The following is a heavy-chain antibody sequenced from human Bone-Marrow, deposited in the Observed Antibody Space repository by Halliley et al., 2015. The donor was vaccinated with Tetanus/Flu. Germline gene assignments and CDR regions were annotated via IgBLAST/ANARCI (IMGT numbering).Heavy chain of an antibody. J-gene: IGHJ4*02. CDR2: VYYDGDT. V-gene: IGHV4-39*01. D-gene: IGHD5-18*01. CDR3: VRHWGSYSYGYILGPFAY. CDR1: GSTISSSNYH. Sequence: TLSLTCNVSGSTISSSNYHWGWIRQSPGKGLEWVGSVYYDGDTYYNPSLKSRVAISVDTSTNRFSLRLTSVTAADAAVFYCVRHWGSYSYGYILGPFAYWGLGIHVIVS.